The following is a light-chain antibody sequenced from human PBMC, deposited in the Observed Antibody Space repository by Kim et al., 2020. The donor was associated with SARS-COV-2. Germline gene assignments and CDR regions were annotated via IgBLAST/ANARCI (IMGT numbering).Light chain of an antibody. CDR3: QQYSTSPHT. J-gene: IGKJ1*01. CDR2: GAS. CDR1: QSVSSNY. Sequence: VLTQSPGTLSLSPGERATLSCRASQSVSSNYVAWYQQQPGQAPRLLIYGASNRATGIPDRFSGSGSGTDFTLTIRGLEPEDFAVYYCQQYSTSPHTFGQGTKVDIK. V-gene: IGKV3-20*01.